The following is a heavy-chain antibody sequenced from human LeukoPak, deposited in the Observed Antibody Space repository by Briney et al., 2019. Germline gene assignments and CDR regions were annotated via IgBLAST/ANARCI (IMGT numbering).Heavy chain of an antibody. J-gene: IGHJ1*01. Sequence: GGSLRLSCAASGFTFSDYYMSWIRQAPGKGLEWVSYNSSSGSTIYYADSVKGRFTISRDNSKNTLYLQLNSLRAEDTAVYYCARGPRKGYESSDNPWAWGQGTLVTVSS. V-gene: IGHV3-11*01. D-gene: IGHD3-22*01. CDR3: ARGPRKGYESSDNPWA. CDR1: GFTFSDYY. CDR2: NSSSGSTI.